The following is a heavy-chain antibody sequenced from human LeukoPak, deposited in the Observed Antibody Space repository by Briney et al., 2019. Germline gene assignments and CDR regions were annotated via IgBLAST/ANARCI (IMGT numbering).Heavy chain of an antibody. CDR1: GFTFSSYE. CDR3: ARDSIAVAGTCIY. Sequence: GGSLRLSCAASGFTFSSYEMNWVRQAPGKGLEWVSYISSSGSTIYYADSVKGRFTISRDNAKNSLYLQMNSLRAEDTAVYYCARDSIAVAGTCIYWGQGTLVTVSS. V-gene: IGHV3-48*03. D-gene: IGHD6-19*01. CDR2: ISSSGSTI. J-gene: IGHJ4*02.